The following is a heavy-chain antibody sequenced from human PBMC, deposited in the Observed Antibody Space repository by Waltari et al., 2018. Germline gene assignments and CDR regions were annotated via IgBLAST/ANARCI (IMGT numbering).Heavy chain of an antibody. V-gene: IGHV3-23*01. D-gene: IGHD3-22*01. CDR3: ARDGYYYDSSGYLPFAY. CDR1: GFTFSSYA. Sequence: EVQLLESGGGLVQPGGSLRLSCAASGFTFSSYAMRWVRQAPGQGLEWVSAISGSGGNTYYADSVKGRFTISRDNSKNTLYLQMNSLRAEDTAVYYCARDGYYYDSSGYLPFAYWGQGTLVTVSS. J-gene: IGHJ4*02. CDR2: ISGSGGNT.